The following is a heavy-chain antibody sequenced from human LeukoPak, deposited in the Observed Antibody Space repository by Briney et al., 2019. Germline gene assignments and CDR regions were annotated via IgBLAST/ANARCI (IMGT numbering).Heavy chain of an antibody. CDR1: GGTFSSYA. CDR2: IIPIFGTA. D-gene: IGHD6-19*01. V-gene: IGHV1-69*05. CDR3: ARDRVRYSSGCPDY. J-gene: IGHJ4*02. Sequence: ASVKVSCKASGGTFSSYAISWVRQAPGQGLEWMGGIIPIFGTANYAQKFQGRVTMTRDTSTSTVYMELSSLRSEDTAVYYCARDRVRYSSGCPDYWGQGTLVTVSS.